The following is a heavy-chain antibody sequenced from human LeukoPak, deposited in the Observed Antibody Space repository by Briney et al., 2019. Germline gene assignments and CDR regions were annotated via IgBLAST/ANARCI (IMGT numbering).Heavy chain of an antibody. V-gene: IGHV3-53*01. Sequence: GGSLRLSCAASGFTVSSNYMSWVRQAPGKGLEWVSVIYSGGSTNYADTVKGRFTISRDKYKNTLYLQMNSLRAEDTALYYWVRGGRCSGGSCYFPAFDIWGEGTMVTVSS. CDR3: VRGGRCSGGSCYFPAFDI. CDR2: IYSGGST. J-gene: IGHJ3*02. CDR1: GFTVSSNY. D-gene: IGHD2-15*01.